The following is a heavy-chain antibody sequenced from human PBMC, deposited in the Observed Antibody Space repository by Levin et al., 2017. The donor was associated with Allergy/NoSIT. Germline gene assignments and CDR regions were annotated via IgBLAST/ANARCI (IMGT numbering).Heavy chain of an antibody. D-gene: IGHD6-13*01. V-gene: IGHV3-30*18. Sequence: PGGSLRLSCAASGFTFNTSGRHWVRQAPGKGLEWVAVISYDVSNKYYADSVQGRFTISRDNSKNTLYLQMNSLRPEDTAVYYCAKDQGGSSWTDYYYYGMDVWGQGTTVTVSS. CDR3: AKDQGGSSWTDYYYYGMDV. CDR2: ISYDVSNK. CDR1: GFTFNTSG. J-gene: IGHJ6*02.